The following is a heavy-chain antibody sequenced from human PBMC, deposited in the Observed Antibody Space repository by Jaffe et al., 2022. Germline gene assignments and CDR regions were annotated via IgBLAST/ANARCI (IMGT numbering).Heavy chain of an antibody. Sequence: QVQLVQSGAEVKKPGSSVKVSCKASGGTFSSYGISWVRQAPGEGLEWMGGIIPILGTPHYAQNFQGRVTITADASTSIVYMELTSLKSDDTAMYYCAREPPRDYDSGTHSADDYWGQGTLVTVSS. CDR2: IIPILGTP. CDR1: GGTFSSYG. CDR3: AREPPRDYDSGTHSADDY. D-gene: IGHD5-12*01. V-gene: IGHV1-69*01. J-gene: IGHJ4*02.